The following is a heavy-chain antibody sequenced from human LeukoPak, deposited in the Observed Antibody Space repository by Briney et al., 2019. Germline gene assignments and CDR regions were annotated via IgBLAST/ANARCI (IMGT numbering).Heavy chain of an antibody. CDR3: ARGHSSGYVSDY. Sequence: GASVKVSCKASGYTFTSYYMHRARQAPGQGLEWMGIINPSGGSTSYAQKFQGRVTMTRDMSTSTVYMELSSLRSEDTAVYYCARGHSSGYVSDYWGQGTLVTVSS. V-gene: IGHV1-46*01. CDR2: INPSGGST. J-gene: IGHJ4*02. D-gene: IGHD3-22*01. CDR1: GYTFTSYY.